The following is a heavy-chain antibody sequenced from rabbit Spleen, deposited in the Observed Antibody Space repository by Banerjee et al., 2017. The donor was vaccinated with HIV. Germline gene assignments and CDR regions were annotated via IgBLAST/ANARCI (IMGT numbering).Heavy chain of an antibody. J-gene: IGHJ4*01. CDR1: GVSFSSSSY. CDR3: ARGGIGGTTVGALSL. V-gene: IGHV1S40*01. CDR2: AYAGSSGST. Sequence: QSLEESGGDLVKPGASLTLTCTASGVSFSSSSYMCWVRQAPGKGLEWVACAYAGSSGSTYSATWAKGRFTVSKTSSTTVTLQMTSLTVADTATYFCARGGIGGTTVGALSLWGQGTLVTVS. D-gene: IGHD5-1*01.